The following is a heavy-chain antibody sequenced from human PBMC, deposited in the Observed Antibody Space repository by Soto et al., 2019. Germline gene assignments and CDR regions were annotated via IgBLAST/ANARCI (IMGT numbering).Heavy chain of an antibody. CDR2: ISGSGTST. J-gene: IGHJ6*02. V-gene: IGHV3-23*01. Sequence: GSLRLSCAASGFILSISAMSWVRQAPGKGLEWVSAISGSGTSTYYADSVKGRFTISGDNSKNTVYLQMNSLRAEDTAVYYCAKGPTIFGVVITFEFYYGMDVWGQGTTVTVS. D-gene: IGHD3-3*01. CDR3: AKGPTIFGVVITFEFYYGMDV. CDR1: GFILSISA.